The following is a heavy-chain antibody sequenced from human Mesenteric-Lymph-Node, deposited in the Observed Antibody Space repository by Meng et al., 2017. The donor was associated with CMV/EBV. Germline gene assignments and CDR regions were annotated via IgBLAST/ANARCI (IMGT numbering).Heavy chain of an antibody. CDR1: FSPRPCAVV. CDR2: IYWDDDK. Sequence: FSPRPCAVVVGLLPPPPGKALEWLALIYWDDDKRYSPSLKSRLTITKDTSKNQVVLRMTNVDPVDTATYYCAHRSDILTGYYPPPFDYWGQGTLVTVSS. J-gene: IGHJ4*02. D-gene: IGHD3-9*01. V-gene: IGHV2-5*02. CDR3: AHRSDILTGYYPPPFDY.